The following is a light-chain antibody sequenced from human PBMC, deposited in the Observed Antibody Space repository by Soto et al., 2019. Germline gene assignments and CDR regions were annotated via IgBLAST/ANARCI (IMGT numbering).Light chain of an antibody. V-gene: IGLV2-11*01. J-gene: IGLJ1*01. Sequence: QSALTQPRSVSGSPGQSVAISYTGTSSDVGGYNYVSWYQQHPGKAPKLMIYDVSKRPSGVPDRFSGSKSGNTASLTISGLEPEDEADYYCCSYAGSYTFVFGTGTKLTVL. CDR1: SSDVGGYNY. CDR2: DVS. CDR3: CSYAGSYTFV.